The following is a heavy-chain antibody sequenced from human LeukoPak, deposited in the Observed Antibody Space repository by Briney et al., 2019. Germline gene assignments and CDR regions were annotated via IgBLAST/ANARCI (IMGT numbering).Heavy chain of an antibody. CDR3: AAEPSPGYCTNGVCPSWFDP. J-gene: IGHJ5*02. Sequence: ASVKVSCKVSGYTLTELSMHWVRQAPGKGLEWMGGFDPEDGETIYAQKLQGRVTMTEDTSTDTAYMELSSLRCEDTAVYYCAAEPSPGYCTNGVCPSWFDPWGQGNLVTVSS. D-gene: IGHD2-8*01. CDR2: FDPEDGET. CDR1: GYTLTELS. V-gene: IGHV1-24*01.